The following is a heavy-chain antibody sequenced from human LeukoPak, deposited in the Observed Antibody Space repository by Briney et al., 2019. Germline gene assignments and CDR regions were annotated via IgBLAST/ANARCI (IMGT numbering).Heavy chain of an antibody. V-gene: IGHV4-4*07. CDR3: ARDGYCSSTSCSLDYFDY. D-gene: IGHD2-2*03. CDR2: IYTSGST. Sequence: SETLSLTCTVPGGSISSYYWSWIRQPAGKGLEWIGRIYTSGSTNYNPSLKSRVTVSVDTSKNQFSLKLSSVTAADTAVYYCARDGYCSSTSCSLDYFDYWGQGTLVTVSS. CDR1: GGSISSYY. J-gene: IGHJ4*02.